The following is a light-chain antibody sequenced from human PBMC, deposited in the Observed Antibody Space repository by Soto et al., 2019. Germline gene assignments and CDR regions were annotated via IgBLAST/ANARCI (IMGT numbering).Light chain of an antibody. CDR2: WAS. J-gene: IGKJ5*01. V-gene: IGKV4-1*01. CDR1: QSLLHRANNKNF. Sequence: DIVMTHSPYSLTVSLGERATINSRSSQSLLHRANNKNFLSWYQQKPGQPPKLLIYWASTRESGVPDRFSGSGSATDFTLTISSLQAEDVAVYYCQQYHSDPITFGQGTRLEIK. CDR3: QQYHSDPIT.